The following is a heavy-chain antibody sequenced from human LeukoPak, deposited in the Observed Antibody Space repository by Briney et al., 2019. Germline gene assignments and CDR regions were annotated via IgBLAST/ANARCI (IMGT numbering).Heavy chain of an antibody. Sequence: ASVKVSCKASGYTFSGFYIHWVRQAPGQGLEWMGWINPNSGVTNYAQKLQGRVTITRDTSIDTAYMQLSRLRADDTAVYYCAKDRYGDYEAPFHYYMDAWGRGTTVTVSS. CDR1: GYTFSGFY. V-gene: IGHV1-2*02. J-gene: IGHJ6*03. CDR2: INPNSGVT. D-gene: IGHD5-12*01. CDR3: AKDRYGDYEAPFHYYMDA.